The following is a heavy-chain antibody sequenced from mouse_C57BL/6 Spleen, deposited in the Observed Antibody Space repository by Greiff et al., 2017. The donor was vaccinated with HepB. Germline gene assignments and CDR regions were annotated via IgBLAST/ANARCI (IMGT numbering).Heavy chain of an antibody. CDR1: GYTFTSYW. CDR2: IDPSDSYT. Sequence: VQLQQPGAELVMPGASVKLSCKASGYTFTSYWMHWVKQRPGQGLEWIGEIDPSDSYTNYNQKFKGKSTLTVDKSSSTAYMQLSSLTSEDSAVYYCATQDYYGSSYTFAYWGQGTLVTVSA. D-gene: IGHD1-1*01. J-gene: IGHJ3*01. V-gene: IGHV1-69*01. CDR3: ATQDYYGSSYTFAY.